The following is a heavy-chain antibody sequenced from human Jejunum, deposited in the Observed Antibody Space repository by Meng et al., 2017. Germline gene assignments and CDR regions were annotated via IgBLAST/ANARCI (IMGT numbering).Heavy chain of an antibody. CDR2: IATDTGDP. Sequence: QVQLVQSGSELKSPGASVKVSCKASGYTFSNYALNWMRQAPGQGLEWMGWIATDTGDPTYAQGFTGRFVFSVDTSITTAYLEISSLKAEDSGIYYCGRNRPIDLWGQGTLVTVSS. V-gene: IGHV7-4-1*02. J-gene: IGHJ4*02. D-gene: IGHD1-14*01. CDR1: GYTFSNYA. CDR3: GRNRPIDL.